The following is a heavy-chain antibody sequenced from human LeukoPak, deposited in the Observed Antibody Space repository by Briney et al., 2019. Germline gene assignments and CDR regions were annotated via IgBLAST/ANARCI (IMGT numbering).Heavy chain of an antibody. CDR1: GFTFSSYS. D-gene: IGHD1-20*01. Sequence: GGSLRLSCAASGFTFSSYSMNWVRQAPGKGLEWVSSISSSSSYIYYADSVKGRFTISRDNAKNSLYLQLNSLRAEDTAVYYCARVTGITETLGNFDYWGQGTLVTVSS. V-gene: IGHV3-21*01. J-gene: IGHJ4*02. CDR2: ISSSSSYI. CDR3: ARVTGITETLGNFDY.